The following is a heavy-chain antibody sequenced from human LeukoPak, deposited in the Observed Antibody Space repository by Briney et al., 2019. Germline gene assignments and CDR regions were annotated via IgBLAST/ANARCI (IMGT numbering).Heavy chain of an antibody. CDR3: ARDGVLAATYDY. J-gene: IGHJ4*02. CDR1: GYTFTSYY. Sequence: ASVKVSCKASGYTFTSYYMHWVRQAPGQGLEWMGTINPSGGSTSYAQKFQGRVTMTRDTSTSTVYMELSSLRSEDTAVYYCARDGVLAATYDYWGQGTLVTVSS. CDR2: INPSGGST. V-gene: IGHV1-46*01. D-gene: IGHD6-13*01.